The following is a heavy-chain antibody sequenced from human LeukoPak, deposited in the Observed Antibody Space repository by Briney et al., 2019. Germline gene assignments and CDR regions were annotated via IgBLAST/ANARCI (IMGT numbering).Heavy chain of an antibody. V-gene: IGHV6-1*01. Sequence: SQTLSPTCAISGVSASSDSAAWRSIRQPPSSGLELLGRTYYRSKWYTDYAVSVTRRITINPDTSKNQFSLQLNSVTPEYTAVYYCARARSGSYPDFWGQGTLVTVSS. CDR1: GVSASSDSAA. D-gene: IGHD1-26*01. CDR3: ARARSGSYPDF. J-gene: IGHJ4*02. CDR2: TYYRSKWYT.